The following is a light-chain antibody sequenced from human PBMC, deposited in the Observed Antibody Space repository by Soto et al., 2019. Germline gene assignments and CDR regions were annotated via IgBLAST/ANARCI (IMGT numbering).Light chain of an antibody. CDR3: QQYNNWPPLT. J-gene: IGKJ4*01. Sequence: EIVMTQSPATLSVSPGERATLSCRASQSVSSNLAWYQQKPGQAPRLLIYGASTRATGIPARFSGSGSGKEFTLTISSLPSEDFAVYYCQQYNNWPPLTFGGGTKVEIK. CDR1: QSVSSN. V-gene: IGKV3-15*01. CDR2: GAS.